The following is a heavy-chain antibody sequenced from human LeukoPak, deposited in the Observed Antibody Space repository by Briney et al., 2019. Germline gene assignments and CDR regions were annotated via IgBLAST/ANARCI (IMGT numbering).Heavy chain of an antibody. V-gene: IGHV3-23*01. J-gene: IGHJ6*02. CDR1: GFTFSSYS. CDR2: ISGSGGST. CDR3: AKDKSYSSLSLGYYGMDV. Sequence: GGSLRLSCAASGFTFSSYSMNWVRQAPGKGLEWVSAISGSGGSTYYADSVKGRFTISRDNSKNTLYLQMNSLRAEDTAVYYCAKDKSYSSLSLGYYGMDVWGQGTTVTVSS. D-gene: IGHD6-6*01.